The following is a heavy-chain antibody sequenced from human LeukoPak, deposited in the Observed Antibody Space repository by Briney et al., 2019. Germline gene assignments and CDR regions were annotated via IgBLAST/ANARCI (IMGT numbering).Heavy chain of an antibody. Sequence: GGTLSLSCAASGFTFNPNAMLWVRQAPGKGLEWVSAISGRTGGTYYADSVKGRFTISRDNSKSTLYLQMDSLRAEDTAVYYCAKCGNSGCHLIDYWGQGTLVTVSS. D-gene: IGHD5-12*01. V-gene: IGHV3-23*01. CDR2: ISGRTGGT. CDR3: AKCGNSGCHLIDY. J-gene: IGHJ4*02. CDR1: GFTFNPNA.